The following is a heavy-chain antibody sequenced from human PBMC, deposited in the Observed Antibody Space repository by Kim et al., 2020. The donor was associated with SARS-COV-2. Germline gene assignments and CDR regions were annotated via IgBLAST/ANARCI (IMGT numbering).Heavy chain of an antibody. CDR1: GFTFSDYY. CDR3: ARGRDAYN. Sequence: GGSLRLSCAASGFTFSDYYMIWIRQAPGKGLEWVSYISSTSNTYTNYADSVKGRFTVSRDNAKNSLYLQMNSLRAEDTAVYYCARGRDAYNWGQGTLVTVSS. J-gene: IGHJ4*02. D-gene: IGHD1-1*01. V-gene: IGHV3-11*05. CDR2: ISSTSNTYT.